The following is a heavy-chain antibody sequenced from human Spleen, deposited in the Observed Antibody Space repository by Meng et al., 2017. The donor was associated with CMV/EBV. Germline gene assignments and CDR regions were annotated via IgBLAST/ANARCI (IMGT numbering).Heavy chain of an antibody. CDR3: VRRYSSSARFDAFDI. J-gene: IGHJ3*02. CDR1: GFTFSSYT. CDR2: ISSSFSSYI. V-gene: IGHV3-21*01. D-gene: IGHD6-6*01. Sequence: GGSLRLSCVASGFTFSSYTMNWVRQAPGKGLEWVSCISSSFSSYIYYADSVKGRFTISRDNAKNSLYLQMNSLRAEDTAMYYCVRRYSSSARFDAFDIWGQGTMVTVSS.